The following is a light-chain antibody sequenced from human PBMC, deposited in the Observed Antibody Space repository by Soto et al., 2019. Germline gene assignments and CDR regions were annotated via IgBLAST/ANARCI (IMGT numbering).Light chain of an antibody. CDR1: QDISHY. CDR3: QQYADQFT. V-gene: IGKV1-33*01. CDR2: DAS. J-gene: IGKJ3*01. Sequence: DIQMTQSPSPLSASVGDRVTITCQASQDISHYLNWYQKKPGKAPKLLIYDASSLETGAPSRFSGSGSGTDFTLTISTLQPEDFATYYCQQYADQFTFGPGTRVDVQ.